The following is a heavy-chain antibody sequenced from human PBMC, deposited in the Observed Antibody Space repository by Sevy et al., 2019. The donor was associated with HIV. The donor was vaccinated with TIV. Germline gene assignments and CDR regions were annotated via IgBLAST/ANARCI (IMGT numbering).Heavy chain of an antibody. CDR3: ARVRGYYGSGSPYYSDY. V-gene: IGHV1-69*13. CDR2: IIPIFGTA. J-gene: IGHJ4*02. D-gene: IGHD3-10*01. CDR1: GGTFSSYA. Sequence: ASVKVYCKASGGTFSSYAICWVRQAPGQGLEWMGGIIPIFGTANYAQKFQGRVTITADESTGTAYMELGSLRSEDTAVYDCARVRGYYGSGSPYYSDYWGQGTLVTVSS.